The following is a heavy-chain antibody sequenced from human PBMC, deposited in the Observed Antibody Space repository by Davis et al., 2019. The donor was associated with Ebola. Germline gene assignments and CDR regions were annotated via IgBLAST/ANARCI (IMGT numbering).Heavy chain of an antibody. Sequence: SETLSLTCTVSGGSISSSSYYWGWIRQPPGKGLEWIGSISYSGSTYSNPSLKRRVTISVDTSKNQFSLKLSDVTAADTAVYYCARRMDVWGQGTTVTVSS. CDR3: ARRMDV. CDR2: ISYSGST. CDR1: GGSISSSSYY. J-gene: IGHJ6*02. V-gene: IGHV4-39*01.